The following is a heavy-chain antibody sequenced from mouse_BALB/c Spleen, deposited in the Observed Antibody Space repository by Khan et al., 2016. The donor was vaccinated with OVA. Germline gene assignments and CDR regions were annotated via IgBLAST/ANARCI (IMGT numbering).Heavy chain of an antibody. CDR3: ARPPITTVVATSYWFFDV. Sequence: EVELVESGGGLVKSGGSLKLSCAASGFTFSTYAMSWVRQTPEKRLEWVATISTGDTYTYYPDSVKGRFTISRDTAKNTLYLQMSSLRSEATAMYYCARPPITTVVATSYWFFDVWGAGTTVTVST. CDR2: ISTGDTYT. D-gene: IGHD1-1*01. V-gene: IGHV5-9-3*01. J-gene: IGHJ1*01. CDR1: GFTFSTYA.